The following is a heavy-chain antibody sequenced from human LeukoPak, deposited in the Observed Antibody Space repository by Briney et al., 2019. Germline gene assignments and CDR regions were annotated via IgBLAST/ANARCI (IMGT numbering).Heavy chain of an antibody. J-gene: IGHJ4*02. Sequence: GGSLRLSCAASGFTFSTYAMSWVRQAPGKGLEWVSTISGSGANTYYADSVRGRFTISRDNSKNMLYLQMSSLRAEDTAIYYCAKMQGYFDYWGQGTLVPVSS. CDR3: AKMQGYFDY. CDR1: GFTFSTYA. V-gene: IGHV3-23*01. CDR2: ISGSGANT.